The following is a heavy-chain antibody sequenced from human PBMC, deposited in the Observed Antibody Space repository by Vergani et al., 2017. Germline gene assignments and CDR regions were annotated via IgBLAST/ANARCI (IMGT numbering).Heavy chain of an antibody. D-gene: IGHD3-10*01. CDR1: GYTFTSYG. Sequence: QVQLVQSGAEVKKPGASVKVSCKASGYTFTSYGISWVRQAPGQGLEWMGWISAYNGNTNYAQKLQGRVTMTTDTSTSTAYMELRSLRSEDTAVYYCARVVHKGLLWFGELFLNWFDPWGQGTLVTVSS. J-gene: IGHJ5*02. CDR3: ARVVHKGLLWFGELFLNWFDP. CDR2: ISAYNGNT. V-gene: IGHV1-18*04.